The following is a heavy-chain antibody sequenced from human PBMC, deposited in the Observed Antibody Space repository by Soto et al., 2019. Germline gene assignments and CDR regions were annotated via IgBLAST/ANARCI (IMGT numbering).Heavy chain of an antibody. CDR2: ISSSSSYI. CDR3: ARDRYRGSGPRQPHNWFDP. D-gene: IGHD2-21*01. J-gene: IGHJ5*02. CDR1: GFTFSSYS. Sequence: GGSLRLSCAASGFTFSSYSMNWVRQAPGKGLEWVSSISSSSSYIYYADSVKGRFTISRDNAKNSLYLQMNSLRAEDTAVYYCARDRYRGSGPRQPHNWFDPWGQGTLVTVSS. V-gene: IGHV3-21*01.